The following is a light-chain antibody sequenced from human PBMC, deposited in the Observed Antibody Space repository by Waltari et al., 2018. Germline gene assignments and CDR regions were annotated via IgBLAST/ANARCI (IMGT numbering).Light chain of an antibody. CDR2: DVS. CDR3: SSYTNTNTFVL. CDR1: RTDIGPYTY. Sequence: QSALTQPASVSGSPGQSIPTSCIGTRTDIGPYTYVSWYQQYPGKAPKLMIFDVSKRPSGVSDRFSASKSANTASLTISGLQAEDEADYYCSSYTNTNTFVLFGGGTKVTVL. J-gene: IGLJ2*01. V-gene: IGLV2-14*03.